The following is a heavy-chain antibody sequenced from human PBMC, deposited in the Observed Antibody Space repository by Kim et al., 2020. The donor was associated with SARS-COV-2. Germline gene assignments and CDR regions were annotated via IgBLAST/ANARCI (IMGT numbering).Heavy chain of an antibody. V-gene: IGHV3-73*01. CDR1: GFTFSGSA. Sequence: GGSLRLSCAASGFTFSGSAMHWVRQASGKGLEWVGRIRSKANSYATAYAASVKGRFTISRDDSKNTAYLQMNSLKTEDTAVYYCTRLGGIVVVPAADLEYYYYGMDVWGQGTTVTVSS. D-gene: IGHD2-2*01. CDR3: TRLGGIVVVPAADLEYYYYGMDV. CDR2: IRSKANSYAT. J-gene: IGHJ6*02.